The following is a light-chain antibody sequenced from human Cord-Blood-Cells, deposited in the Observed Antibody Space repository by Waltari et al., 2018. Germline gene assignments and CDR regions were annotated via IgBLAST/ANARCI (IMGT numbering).Light chain of an antibody. V-gene: IGKV3-11*01. J-gene: IGKJ2*01. CDR1: QSVSSY. CDR2: VAS. CDR3: QQRSNWPPT. Sequence: EIVLTQSPATLSLSPGERATLSCRASQSVSSYLAWYQQKPGQAPRLLIYVASNRATGIPARFSGSGSVTDFTLTISSLEPEDFAVYYCQQRSNWPPTFGQGTKLEIK.